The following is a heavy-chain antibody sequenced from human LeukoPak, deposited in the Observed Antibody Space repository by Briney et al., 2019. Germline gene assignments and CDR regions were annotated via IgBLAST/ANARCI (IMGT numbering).Heavy chain of an antibody. Sequence: GGSLRLSCAASGFTFSSYAMSWVRQAPGKGLEWVAVISYDGSNKYYADSVKGRFTISRDNSKNTLYLQMNSLRAEDTAVYYCARAADGDDDYFDYWGQGTLVTVSS. D-gene: IGHD4-17*01. CDR2: ISYDGSNK. V-gene: IGHV3-30-3*01. CDR1: GFTFSSYA. J-gene: IGHJ4*02. CDR3: ARAADGDDDYFDY.